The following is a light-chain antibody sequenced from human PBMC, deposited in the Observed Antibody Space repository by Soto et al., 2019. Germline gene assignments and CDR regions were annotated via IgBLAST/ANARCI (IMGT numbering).Light chain of an antibody. CDR1: QSINGR. CDR3: QQYKVYPYT. J-gene: IGKJ2*01. Sequence: DIQMTQSPSTLSASIGDRVTITCRASQSINGRLAWYQQKPGRPPKLLIYDVSFLESGVPSRFSGSGSGTEFNLTISSLWPDDFATFYCQQYKVYPYTFGQGTRLDIQ. V-gene: IGKV1-5*01. CDR2: DVS.